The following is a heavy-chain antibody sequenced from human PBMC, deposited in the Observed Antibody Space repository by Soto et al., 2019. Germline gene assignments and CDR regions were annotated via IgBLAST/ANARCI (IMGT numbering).Heavy chain of an antibody. CDR2: IYYSGST. CDR1: GGSISSYY. CDR3: ARDLRVPYSSSWYFDY. Sequence: PSETLSLTCTVSGGSISSYYWSWIRQPPGKGLEWIGYIYYSGSTNYNPSLKSRVTISVDTSKNQFSLKLSSVTAADTAVYYCARDLRVPYSSSWYFDYWGQGTLVTVSS. V-gene: IGHV4-59*01. J-gene: IGHJ4*02. D-gene: IGHD6-13*01.